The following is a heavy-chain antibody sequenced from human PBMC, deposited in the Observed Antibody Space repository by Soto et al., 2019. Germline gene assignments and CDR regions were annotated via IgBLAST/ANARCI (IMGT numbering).Heavy chain of an antibody. CDR3: ARVVRSIYCSSTSCSTYYYYYYGMDV. D-gene: IGHD2-2*01. J-gene: IGHJ6*02. V-gene: IGHV4-34*01. CDR2: INHSGST. Sequence: SETLSLTCAVYGGSFSGYYWSWIRQPPGKGLEWIGEINHSGSTNYNPSLKSRVTISVDTSKNQFSLKLSSVTAADTAVYYCARVVRSIYCSSTSCSTYYYYYYGMDVWGQGTTVTVSS. CDR1: GGSFSGYY.